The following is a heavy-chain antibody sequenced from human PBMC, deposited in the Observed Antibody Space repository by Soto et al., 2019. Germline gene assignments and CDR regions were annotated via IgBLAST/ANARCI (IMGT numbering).Heavy chain of an antibody. Sequence: SVKVSCKASGGTFSSYAISWVRQAPGQGLEWMGGIIPIFGTANYAQKFQGRVTITADESTSTAYTELSSLRSEDTAVYYCARDSNYYGPGSPDNWFDPWGQGTLVTVSS. V-gene: IGHV1-69*13. J-gene: IGHJ5*02. CDR3: ARDSNYYGPGSPDNWFDP. CDR2: IIPIFGTA. D-gene: IGHD3-10*01. CDR1: GGTFSSYA.